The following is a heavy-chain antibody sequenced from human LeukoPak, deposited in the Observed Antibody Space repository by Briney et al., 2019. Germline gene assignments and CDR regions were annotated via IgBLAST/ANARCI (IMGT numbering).Heavy chain of an antibody. Sequence: GASVKVSCKASGYTFTSYAXNWVRXAPGQGLEWXGWINTNTGNPTYAQGFTGRFVFSLDTSVSTAYLQISSLKAEDTAVYYCARGGASRYSSSFNWFDPWGQGTLVTVSS. D-gene: IGHD6-13*01. CDR2: INTNTGNP. CDR3: ARGGASRYSSSFNWFDP. CDR1: GYTFTSYA. J-gene: IGHJ5*02. V-gene: IGHV7-4-1*02.